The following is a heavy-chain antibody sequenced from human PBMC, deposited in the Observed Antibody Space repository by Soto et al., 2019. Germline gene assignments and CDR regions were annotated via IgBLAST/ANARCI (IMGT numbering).Heavy chain of an antibody. V-gene: IGHV4-31*03. CDR1: GGSISSGGYY. Sequence: QVQLQESGPGLVKPSQTLSLTCTVSGGSISSGGYYWSWIRQHPGKGLEWIGYIYYSGSTYYNASLKSRVTISVDTSKNQFSLKLSSVTAADTAVYYCARWSYYDSSGERYFDLWGRGTLVTVSS. CDR3: ARWSYYDSSGERYFDL. J-gene: IGHJ2*01. D-gene: IGHD3-22*01. CDR2: IYYSGST.